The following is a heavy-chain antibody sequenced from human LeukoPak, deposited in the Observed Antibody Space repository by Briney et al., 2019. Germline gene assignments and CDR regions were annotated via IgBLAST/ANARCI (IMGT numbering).Heavy chain of an antibody. CDR2: IYTSGST. J-gene: IGHJ3*02. V-gene: IGHV4-61*02. CDR1: GGSISSGSYY. D-gene: IGHD1-14*01. CDR3: ARYKVPFAFDI. Sequence: SQTLSLTCTVSGGSISSGSYYWSWIRQPAGKGLEWIGRIYTSGSTNYNPSLKSRVTISVDTSKNQFSLKLSSVTAADTAVYYCARYKVPFAFDIWGQGTMVTVSS.